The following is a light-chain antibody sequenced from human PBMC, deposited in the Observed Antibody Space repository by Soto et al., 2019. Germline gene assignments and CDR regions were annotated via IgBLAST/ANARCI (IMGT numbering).Light chain of an antibody. J-gene: IGKJ2*01. CDR2: DAS. Sequence: EIILTQSPATLSLSPGERATLSCRASQSVSTYLTWYQQKPGQPPRLLIYDASNRATGTPARFSGSGSGTDFTRTIGSLEPEDFAVYYCQHRVNWPHTFGPGTKLQIK. CDR1: QSVSTY. CDR3: QHRVNWPHT. V-gene: IGKV3-11*01.